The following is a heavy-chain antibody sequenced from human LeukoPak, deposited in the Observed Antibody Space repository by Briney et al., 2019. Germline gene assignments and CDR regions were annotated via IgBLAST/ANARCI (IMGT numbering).Heavy chain of an antibody. CDR3: ARGRSSGSFNELLS. CDR2: IKGSATKT. CDR1: GFTFSSVG. D-gene: IGHD3-10*01. Sequence: GGSLRLSCAASGFTFSSVGMSSVRQAPGKWLEWVSVIKGSATKTYYADSVKGRFTISRDNFKNTLSLAMNDLRFEDSGIYYCARGRSSGSFNELLSWGQGTRVTVSS. J-gene: IGHJ5*02. V-gene: IGHV3-23*01.